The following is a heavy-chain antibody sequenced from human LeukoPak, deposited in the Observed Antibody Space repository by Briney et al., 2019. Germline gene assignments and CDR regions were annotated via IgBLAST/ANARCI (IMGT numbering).Heavy chain of an antibody. J-gene: IGHJ4*02. CDR1: GYTFTNYD. CDR2: MSPNSGNT. CDR3: ASNPPRTGDFNY. D-gene: IGHD7-27*01. V-gene: IGHV1-8*01. Sequence: ASVKVSCKTSGYTFTNYDINWVRQATGQGLEWMGWMSPNSGNTGYAQKFQGRVTMTRDTSINTAYTELSSLRSEDTAVYFCASNPPRTGDFNYWGQGALVTVSS.